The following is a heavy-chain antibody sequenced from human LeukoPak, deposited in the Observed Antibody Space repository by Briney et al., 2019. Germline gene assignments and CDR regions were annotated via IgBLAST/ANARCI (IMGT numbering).Heavy chain of an antibody. CDR2: VFFTGNT. CDR3: ARHDFWSGYYNY. CDR1: GGSMSGAY. V-gene: IGHV4-59*08. J-gene: IGHJ4*02. Sequence: PSETLSLTCTVSGGSMSGAYWSWIRQPPGKGLEWIGYVFFTGNTNYNPSLGSRLTISVDTSRSQFSLKLNSVTAADTAVYYCARHDFWSGYYNYWGQGTLVTVSS. D-gene: IGHD3-3*01.